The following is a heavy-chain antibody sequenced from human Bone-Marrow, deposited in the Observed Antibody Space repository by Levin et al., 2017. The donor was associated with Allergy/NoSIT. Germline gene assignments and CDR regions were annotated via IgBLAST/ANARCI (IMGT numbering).Heavy chain of an antibody. D-gene: IGHD4-17*01. Sequence: SETLSLTCAVSGDSISSRDYSWTWIRQPPGKGLEWIGYIYHSGSSYYRPSLKSRATISLARSKNHFSLNLSSVTAADTAVYYCARVKLRDYGDYLDYWGQGTLVTVSS. CDR1: GDSISSRDYS. V-gene: IGHV4-30-2*01. CDR2: IYHSGSS. CDR3: ARVKLRDYGDYLDY. J-gene: IGHJ4*02.